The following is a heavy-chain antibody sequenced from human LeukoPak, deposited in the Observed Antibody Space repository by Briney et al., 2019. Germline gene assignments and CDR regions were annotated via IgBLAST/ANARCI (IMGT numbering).Heavy chain of an antibody. D-gene: IGHD5-18*01. CDR3: ASPRTSYRYTFDY. CDR2: ISTSGIT. J-gene: IGHJ4*02. CDR1: VASISNYY. V-gene: IGHV4-4*09. Sequence: PSETLSLTCAVSVASISNYYWSWIRQAPGKGLEWIGYISTSGITNYNPSLNSRVSISLDTSNNRFSLNLNFVTAADTAVYFCASPRTSYRYTFDYWGPGALVTVSS.